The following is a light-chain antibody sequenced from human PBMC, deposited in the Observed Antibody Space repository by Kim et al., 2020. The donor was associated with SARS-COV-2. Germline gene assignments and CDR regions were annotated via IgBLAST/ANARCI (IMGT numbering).Light chain of an antibody. Sequence: SVSPGQTASITCSGDKLGDKHACWYQKKPGQSPVLVIYYDNKRPSGIRERFSGSTSGNTATLTISGTQAMDEADYYCQAWDSGTVVFGGGTQLTVL. V-gene: IGLV3-1*01. J-gene: IGLJ2*01. CDR1: KLGDKH. CDR3: QAWDSGTVV. CDR2: YDN.